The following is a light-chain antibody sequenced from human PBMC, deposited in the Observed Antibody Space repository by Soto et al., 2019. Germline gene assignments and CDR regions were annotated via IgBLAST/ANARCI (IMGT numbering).Light chain of an antibody. CDR2: GNS. V-gene: IGLV1-40*01. CDR1: SSNIGAGYD. J-gene: IGLJ3*02. Sequence: QSVLTQPHSVSGAPGQRVTISCTGSSSNIGAGYDVHWYQQLPGTAPKLLIYGNSNRPSGVPDRFSGSKSGTSASLAITGLQAEDEADYYCQSYDSSLSVNWVFGGGTKLTVL. CDR3: QSYDSSLSVNWV.